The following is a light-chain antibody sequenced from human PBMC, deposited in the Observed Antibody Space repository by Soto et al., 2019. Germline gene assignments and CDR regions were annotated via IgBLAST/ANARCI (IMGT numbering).Light chain of an antibody. V-gene: IGKV1-39*01. CDR2: SAS. Sequence: DIQMTQSPSSLSASVGDRVTITCRASQSISNSLNWYQQMPGKAPKLLILSASRLQSGVPSRFSGSGSGTDVTLTISSPQPEDFATYYCQHAYTAPLTFGGGTELETK. CDR3: QHAYTAPLT. CDR1: QSISNS. J-gene: IGKJ4*01.